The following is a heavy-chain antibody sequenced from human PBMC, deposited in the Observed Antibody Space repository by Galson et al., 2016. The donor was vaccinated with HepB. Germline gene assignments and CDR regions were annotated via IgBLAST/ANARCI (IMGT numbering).Heavy chain of an antibody. Sequence: ETLSLTCSVSGGSINGYYWSWIRQPPGKGLEWIGFVYSGGTTEYNPSLKSRVTISADTSKNQVYLKLTSVTVADTAVYYCAGDLWLKTLAGWFDPWGQGTLVIVSS. CDR3: AGDLWLKTLAGWFDP. J-gene: IGHJ5*02. CDR1: GGSINGYY. CDR2: VYSGGTT. D-gene: IGHD3-9*01. V-gene: IGHV4-59*01.